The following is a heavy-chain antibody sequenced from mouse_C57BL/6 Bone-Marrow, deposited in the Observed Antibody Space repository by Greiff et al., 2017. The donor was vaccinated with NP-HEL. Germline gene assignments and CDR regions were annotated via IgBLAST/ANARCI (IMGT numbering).Heavy chain of an antibody. CDR3: ARKNTNWYFDV. J-gene: IGHJ1*03. D-gene: IGHD5-1-1*01. Sequence: VQLQQSGAELAKPGASVKLSCKASGYTFTSYWMHWVKQRPGQGLEWIGYINPSSGYTKYNQKFKDKATLPADKSSSTAYMQLSSLTYEDSAVYYCARKNTNWYFDVWGTGTTVTVSS. V-gene: IGHV1-7*01. CDR2: INPSSGYT. CDR1: GYTFTSYW.